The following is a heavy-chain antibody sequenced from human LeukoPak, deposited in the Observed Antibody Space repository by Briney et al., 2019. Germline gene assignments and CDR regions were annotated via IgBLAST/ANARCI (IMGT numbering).Heavy chain of an antibody. D-gene: IGHD3-22*01. CDR1: GGSISNKIYS. CDR3: ARHNDNYYARHFDL. V-gene: IGHV4-39*01. J-gene: IGHJ2*01. CDR2: VYYSGNT. Sequence: SETLSLTCSVSGGSISNKIYSWGWIRQPPGKGLEWIGTVYYSGNTYYNPSLKSRVSISVDTSKNQFSLTLSSATAVDTAVYYCARHNDNYYARHFDLWGRGTLVTVSS.